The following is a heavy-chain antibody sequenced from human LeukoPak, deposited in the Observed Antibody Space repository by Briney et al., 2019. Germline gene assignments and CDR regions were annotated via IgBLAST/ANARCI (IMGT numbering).Heavy chain of an antibody. CDR3: ARDLTVAQEYYFDY. V-gene: IGHV3-7*01. CDR1: GIGFSSHW. J-gene: IGHJ4*02. Sequence: GGSLRLSCVASGIGFSSHWMSWARQAPGKGLEWVANINKAGSQKKYVDSVKGRFTISRDNVKNSLYLQMNSLRAEDTAVYYCARDLTVAQEYYFDYWGQGTLVTVSS. CDR2: INKAGSQK.